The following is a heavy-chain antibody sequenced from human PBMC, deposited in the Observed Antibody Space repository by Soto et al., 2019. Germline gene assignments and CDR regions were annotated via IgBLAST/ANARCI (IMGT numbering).Heavy chain of an antibody. CDR1: GYTFTSYA. D-gene: IGHD3-10*01. J-gene: IGHJ4*02. CDR3: ARGHPIRGYFDY. V-gene: IGHV1-3*01. CDR2: INAGNGNT. Sequence: ASVKVSCKASGYTFTSYAMHWVRQAPGQRLEWMGWINAGNGNTKYSQKFQGRVTITRDTSASTAYMELSSLRSEDTAVYYCARGHPIRGYFDYWGQGTLVTVSS.